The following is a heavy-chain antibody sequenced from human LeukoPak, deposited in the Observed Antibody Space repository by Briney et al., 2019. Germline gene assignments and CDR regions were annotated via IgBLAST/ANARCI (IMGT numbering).Heavy chain of an antibody. CDR1: GGSISSYY. Sequence: SEALSLTCTVSGGSISSYYWSWIRQPPGKGLEWIGYIYYSGSTNYNPSLKSRVTISVDTSKNQFSLKLSSVTAADTAVYYCASLTYYYDSSGSGRYYYGMDVWGQGTTVTVSS. V-gene: IGHV4-59*01. CDR2: IYYSGST. J-gene: IGHJ6*02. D-gene: IGHD3-22*01. CDR3: ASLTYYYDSSGSGRYYYGMDV.